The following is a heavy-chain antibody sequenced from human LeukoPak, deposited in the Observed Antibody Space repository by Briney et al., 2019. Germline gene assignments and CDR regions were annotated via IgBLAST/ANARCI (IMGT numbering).Heavy chain of an antibody. Sequence: GGSLRLSCAASGFTFSNYDMHWVRQVTGKGLEWVSGIGTTGDTYYPDSVKGRFTISRENAKNSLYLQMNSLRAGDTAVYYCARGLKYYGMDVWGQGTTVTVS. CDR2: IGTTGDT. CDR1: GFTFSNYD. V-gene: IGHV3-13*04. CDR3: ARGLKYYGMDV. J-gene: IGHJ6*02.